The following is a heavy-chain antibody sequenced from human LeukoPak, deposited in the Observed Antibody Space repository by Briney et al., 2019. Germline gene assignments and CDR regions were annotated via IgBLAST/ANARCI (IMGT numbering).Heavy chain of an antibody. J-gene: IGHJ4*02. CDR1: GGSFRNFY. D-gene: IGHD3-22*01. CDR2: ISNSGNG. CDR3: ARGTQEYYYDSSGYWNG. Sequence: PSETLSLTCSVSGGSFRNFYWSWLRQPPGKGPEWIGYISNSGNGGYNPSLMSRATISIDSSKNQFFLKLSSVTAADTAVYYCARGTQEYYYDSSGYWNGWGQGTLVTVSS. V-gene: IGHV4-59*12.